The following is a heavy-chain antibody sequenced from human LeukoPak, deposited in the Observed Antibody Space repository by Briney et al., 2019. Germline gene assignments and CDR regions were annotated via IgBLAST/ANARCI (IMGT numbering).Heavy chain of an antibody. V-gene: IGHV3-7*01. D-gene: IGHD3-3*01. CDR3: AGSYYDFWSGYFCFDY. J-gene: IGHJ4*02. CDR1: GFTFSSYW. CDR2: IKQDGSEK. Sequence: GGSLRLSCAGSGFTFSSYWMSWVRQAPGKGLEWVANIKQDGSEKYYVDSVKGRFTISRDNAKNSLYLQMNSLRAEDTAVYYCAGSYYDFWSGYFCFDYWGQGTLVTVSS.